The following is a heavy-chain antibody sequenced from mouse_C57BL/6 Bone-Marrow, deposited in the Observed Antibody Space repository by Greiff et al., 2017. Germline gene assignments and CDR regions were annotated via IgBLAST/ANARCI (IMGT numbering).Heavy chain of an antibody. CDR1: GYSFTGYY. CDR2: INPSTGGT. CDR3: ARPYFYYYGSSQYYFDY. V-gene: IGHV1-42*01. Sequence: EVQLQQSGPELVKPGASVKISCKASGYSFTGYYMNWVKQSPEKSLEWIGEINPSTGGTTYNQKFKAKATLTVDKSSSTAYMQLKSLTSEDSAVYYCARPYFYYYGSSQYYFDYWGQGTTLTVSS. J-gene: IGHJ2*01. D-gene: IGHD1-1*01.